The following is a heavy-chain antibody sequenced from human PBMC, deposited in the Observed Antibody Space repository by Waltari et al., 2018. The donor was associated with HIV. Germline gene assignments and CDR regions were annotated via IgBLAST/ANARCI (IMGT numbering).Heavy chain of an antibody. CDR3: ARLGYVWGSYRSPRAFDI. D-gene: IGHD3-16*02. CDR2: INSDGSST. CDR1: GFPFSSYW. Sequence: EVQLVESGGGLVQPGGSLRLSGAASGFPFSSYWMHWVRQAPGKRLVWVSRINSDGSSTSYADSVKGRFTISRDNAKNTLYLQMNSLRAEDTAVYYCARLGYVWGSYRSPRAFDIWGQGTMVTVSS. J-gene: IGHJ3*02. V-gene: IGHV3-74*01.